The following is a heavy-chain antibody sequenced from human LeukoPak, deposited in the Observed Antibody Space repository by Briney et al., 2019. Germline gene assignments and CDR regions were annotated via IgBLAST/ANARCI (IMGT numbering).Heavy chain of an antibody. CDR2: VSPSARTV. CDR3: ARGDIGSAGTLDS. V-gene: IGHV3-11*04. D-gene: IGHD6-13*01. CDR1: GVSAFTFRDYY. J-gene: IGHJ4*02. Sequence: GGSLRLSCTGSGVSAFTFRDYYLSWIRQAPEKGLEWVSYVSPSARTVYYSDSVRGRFTISRDNAKTSLYLQMDNLRADDTAVYFCARGDIGSAGTLDSWGQGTLVIVSS.